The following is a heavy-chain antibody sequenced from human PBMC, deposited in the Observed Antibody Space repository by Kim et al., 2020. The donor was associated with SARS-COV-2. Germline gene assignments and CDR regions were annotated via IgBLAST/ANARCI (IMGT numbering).Heavy chain of an antibody. CDR1: GGSISSGGYY. J-gene: IGHJ5*02. CDR2: IYYSGST. Sequence: SETLSLTCTVSGGSISSGGYYWSWIRQHPGKGLEWIGYIYYSGSTYYNPSLKSRVTISVDTSKNQFSLKLSSVTAADTAVYYCARDHRETMFGVVTLNNWFDPWGQGTLVTVSS. CDR3: ARDHRETMFGVVTLNNWFDP. D-gene: IGHD3-3*01. V-gene: IGHV4-31*03.